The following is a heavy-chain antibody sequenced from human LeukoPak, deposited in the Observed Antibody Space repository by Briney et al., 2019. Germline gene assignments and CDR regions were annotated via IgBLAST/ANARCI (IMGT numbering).Heavy chain of an antibody. Sequence: GGSLRLSCAVSGLTLITNDMTWVRQAAGKGLEWVALLEYIGNTKYADSVQRRFTISRNYSKNPLYLEMNSLSPDNTAVYYCSRGVEPLAANTLAYWGQGTLVTVSS. J-gene: IGHJ4*02. CDR3: SRGVEPLAANTLAY. D-gene: IGHD1-14*01. CDR1: GLTLITND. V-gene: IGHV3-53*01. CDR2: LEYIGNT.